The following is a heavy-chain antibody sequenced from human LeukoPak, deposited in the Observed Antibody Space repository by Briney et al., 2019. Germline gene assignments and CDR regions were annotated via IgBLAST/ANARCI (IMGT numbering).Heavy chain of an antibody. CDR1: GFTFSSFA. D-gene: IGHD3-22*01. J-gene: IGHJ4*02. CDR3: ARDYYDSSGYYLPFDY. Sequence: PGGSLRLSCAASGFTFSSFAMNWVRQAPGKGLEWVSIISGSGDTTHYTDSVKGRFTVSRDNSKNTLYLQMNSLRAEDTAVYYCARDYYDSSGYYLPFDYWGQGTLVTVSS. CDR2: ISGSGDTT. V-gene: IGHV3-23*01.